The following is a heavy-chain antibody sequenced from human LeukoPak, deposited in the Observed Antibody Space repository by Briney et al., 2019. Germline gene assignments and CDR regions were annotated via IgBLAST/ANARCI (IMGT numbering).Heavy chain of an antibody. CDR2: INHSGST. Sequence: SETLSLTCAVYGGSFSGYYWSWIRQPPGKGLEWIGEINHSGSTNYNPSLKSRVTISVDTSKNQFSLKLSPVTAADTAVYYCARGYYGSGSYYPHYNWFDPWGQGTLVTVSS. V-gene: IGHV4-34*01. D-gene: IGHD3-10*01. CDR3: ARGYYGSGSYYPHYNWFDP. J-gene: IGHJ5*02. CDR1: GGSFSGYY.